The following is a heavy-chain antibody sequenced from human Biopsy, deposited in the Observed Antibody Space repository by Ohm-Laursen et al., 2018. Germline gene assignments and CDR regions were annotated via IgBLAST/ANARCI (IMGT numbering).Heavy chain of an antibody. D-gene: IGHD4-17*01. Sequence: ASVKVSCKASGYTFTDYFLHWVRQAPGQGPEWMGWISPSSGGTNYAQKFQGRVTMIRDTSATTGYMELSSLRSEDTAVYYCARDSEYGDYRNYYYGMDVWGQGTTVTVSS. CDR3: ARDSEYGDYRNYYYGMDV. CDR2: ISPSSGGT. CDR1: GYTFTDYF. V-gene: IGHV1-2*02. J-gene: IGHJ6*02.